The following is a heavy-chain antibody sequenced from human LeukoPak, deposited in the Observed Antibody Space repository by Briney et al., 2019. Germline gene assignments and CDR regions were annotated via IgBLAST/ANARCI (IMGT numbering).Heavy chain of an antibody. J-gene: IGHJ3*02. D-gene: IGHD6-13*01. CDR1: GFTFSSYA. V-gene: IGHV3-23*01. CDR2: ISGSGGST. Sequence: PGGSLRLSCAASGFTFSSYAMSWVRQAPGKGLEWVSAISGSGGSTYYADAVKGRFTISRDNSKNTLYLQMNSLRAEDTAVYYCAKDRRIGIAAAIRTDAFDIWGQGTMVTVSS. CDR3: AKDRRIGIAAAIRTDAFDI.